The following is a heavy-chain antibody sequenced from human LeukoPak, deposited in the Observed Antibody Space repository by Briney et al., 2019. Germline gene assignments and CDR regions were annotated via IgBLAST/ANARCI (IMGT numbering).Heavy chain of an antibody. CDR1: GFTFSSYW. V-gene: IGHV3-7*01. CDR2: IKQDGSEK. J-gene: IGHJ4*02. Sequence: PGGSLRLSCAASGFTFSSYWMSWVRQAPGKGLEWVANIKQDGSEKYYVDSVKGRFTISRDNAKNSLYLQMNSLRAEDTAVYYCARGLDSSGYYPFDYWGQGTLVTVSS. CDR3: ARGLDSSGYYPFDY. D-gene: IGHD3-22*01.